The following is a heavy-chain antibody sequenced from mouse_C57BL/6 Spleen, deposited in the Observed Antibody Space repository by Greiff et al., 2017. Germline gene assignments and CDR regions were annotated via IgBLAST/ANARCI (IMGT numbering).Heavy chain of an antibody. CDR3: ARSDSGYFFAY. CDR2: IYPGSGST. D-gene: IGHD3-1*01. CDR1: GYTFTSYW. J-gene: IGHJ3*01. Sequence: VQLQESGAELVKPGASVKMSCKASGYTFTSYWITWVKQRPGQGLEWIGDIYPGSGSTNYNEKFKSKATLTVDTSPSTAYMQHCSLTSEDSAVYYCARSDSGYFFAYWGQGTLVTVSA. V-gene: IGHV1-55*01.